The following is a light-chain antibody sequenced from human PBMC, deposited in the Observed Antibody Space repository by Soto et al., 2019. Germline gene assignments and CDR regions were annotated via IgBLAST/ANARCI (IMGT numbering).Light chain of an antibody. CDR3: SSYRKSNTLV. Sequence: QSALTQPASVSGSPGQSITISCTGTSSDVDTYHYVSWFQQHPGKAPKLIIHEVSHRPSGVSTRFSGSKSGTTASLTISGLQAEDEADYYCSSYRKSNTLVFGTGTKLTVL. CDR2: EVS. V-gene: IGLV2-14*01. CDR1: SSDVDTYHY. J-gene: IGLJ1*01.